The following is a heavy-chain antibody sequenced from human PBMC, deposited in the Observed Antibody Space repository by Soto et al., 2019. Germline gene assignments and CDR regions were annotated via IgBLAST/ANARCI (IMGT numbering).Heavy chain of an antibody. J-gene: IGHJ4*02. D-gene: IGHD3-10*02. V-gene: IGHV3-53*01. CDR3: ARDLFGEGAFDY. Sequence: GGSLRLSCAASGVTVSSNYMSWVRQAPGKGLEWVSVIYSGGSTYYADSVKGRFTISRDNSKNTLYLQMNSLRAEDTAVYYCARDLFGEGAFDYWGQGTLVTVSS. CDR1: GVTVSSNY. CDR2: IYSGGST.